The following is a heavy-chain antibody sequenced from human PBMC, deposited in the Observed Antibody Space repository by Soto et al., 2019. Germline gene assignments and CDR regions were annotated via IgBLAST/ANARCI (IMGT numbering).Heavy chain of an antibody. J-gene: IGHJ4*02. V-gene: IGHV3-21*01. CDR3: ARVMYGSGDHFDY. CDR2: ISSSTSYM. CDR1: GFTFSNYI. Sequence: GGSLRLSCAASGFTFSNYIMSWVRQAPGKGLEWVSSISSSTSYMYYADSVKGRFTISRDNAKNSLYLQMNSLRAEDTAVYYCARVMYGSGDHFDYWGQGTLVTVSS. D-gene: IGHD6-19*01.